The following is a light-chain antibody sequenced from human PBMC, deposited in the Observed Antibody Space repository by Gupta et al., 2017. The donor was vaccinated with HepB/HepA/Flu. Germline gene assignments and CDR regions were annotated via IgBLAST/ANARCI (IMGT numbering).Light chain of an antibody. J-gene: IGLJ1*01. V-gene: IGLV2-14*03. CDR3: TSDTSTSTRV. Sequence: QSALTQPASVSGSPGQSITISCTGTSSDVGGYKYVSWYQQHPGKVPKLLLYDVSMRSAGVPARFSGSKSGKTASLTISGLQTEDEADYYCTSDTSTSTRVFGTGTKVTVL. CDR1: SSDVGGYKY. CDR2: DVS.